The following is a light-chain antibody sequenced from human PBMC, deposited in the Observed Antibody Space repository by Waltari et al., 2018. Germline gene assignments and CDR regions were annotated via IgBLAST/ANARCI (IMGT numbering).Light chain of an antibody. CDR1: QSVSRA. CDR3: QKYERLAAT. V-gene: IGKV3-20*01. Sequence: EVVLTQSPGTLSLSPGEGATLSCRASQSVSRALAWYQQKPGQAPRLLIYDASRRATGIPDRLSGSGSGTDFSLTISRLEPEDSAVYYCQKYERLAATFGQGTKVEIK. CDR2: DAS. J-gene: IGKJ1*01.